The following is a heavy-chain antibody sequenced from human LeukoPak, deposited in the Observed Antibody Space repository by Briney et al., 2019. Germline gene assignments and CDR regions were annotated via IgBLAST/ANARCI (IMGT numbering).Heavy chain of an antibody. CDR1: GFTCGDYA. CDR3: TRGPLYGDYRFDY. CDR2: IRSKAYGGTT. V-gene: IGHV3-49*04. Sequence: GGSLRLSCTASGFTCGDYAMSCVRKAPGKRLEWVGFIRSKAYGGTTEYAASVKGRFTISRDDYKSIAYLKMNSLKTEDTAVYYCTRGPLYGDYRFDYWGQGTLVTVSS. D-gene: IGHD4-17*01. J-gene: IGHJ4*02.